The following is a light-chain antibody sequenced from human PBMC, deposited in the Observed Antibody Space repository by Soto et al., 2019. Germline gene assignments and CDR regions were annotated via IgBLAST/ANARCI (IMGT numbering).Light chain of an antibody. Sequence: QSALTQPRSVSGSTGQSVTISCTGTSSDVGGYNYVSWYQQHPGKAPKLVIYDVSTRPSGVPDRFSGSKSGNTASLTISGLQAEDEAAYYCCSYAGNSLWVFGGGTKLTVL. J-gene: IGLJ3*02. CDR2: DVS. V-gene: IGLV2-11*01. CDR1: SSDVGGYNY. CDR3: CSYAGNSLWV.